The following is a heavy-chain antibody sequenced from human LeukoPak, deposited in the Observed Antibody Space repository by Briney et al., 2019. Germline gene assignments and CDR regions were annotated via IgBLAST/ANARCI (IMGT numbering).Heavy chain of an antibody. V-gene: IGHV4-30-2*01. D-gene: IGHD3-10*01. CDR1: GGSISSGGYY. J-gene: IGHJ4*02. CDR2: IYHSGST. CDR3: ARARSGSYYPIDY. Sequence: SETLSLTCTVSGGSISSGGYYWSWIRQPPGKGLEWIGYIYHSGSTYYNPSLKSRVTISVDRSKNQFSLKLSSVTAADTAVYYCARARSGSYYPIDYWGQGTLVTVSS.